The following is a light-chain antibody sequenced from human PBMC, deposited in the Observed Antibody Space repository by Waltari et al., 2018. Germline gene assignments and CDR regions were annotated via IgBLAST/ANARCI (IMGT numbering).Light chain of an antibody. J-gene: IGKJ4*01. Sequence: DIQMTQSPSSLSASVGDRITISCRASQGICNYLAWYQQKPGKLPELLIYAASTLHSGGPSRFSGSRSGTHVTLTITSLQPEDVATYYCQKYNSAPQPLTFGGGTKVEIK. CDR2: AAS. CDR1: QGICNY. V-gene: IGKV1-27*01. CDR3: QKYNSAPQPLT.